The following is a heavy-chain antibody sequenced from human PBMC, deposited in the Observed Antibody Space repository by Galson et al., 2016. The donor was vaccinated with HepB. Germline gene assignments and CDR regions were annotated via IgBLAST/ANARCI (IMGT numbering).Heavy chain of an antibody. CDR3: ARAYSTSPDPS. CDR2: ISSSGNFI. Sequence: SLRLSCAASGFTFSSYTMNWVRQAPEKGLEWVSSISSSGNFIYYADSVKGRFTISRDNAKNSLYLQMNSLRAEDTATYYCARAYSTSPDPSWGQGTLVTVSS. V-gene: IGHV3-21*01. D-gene: IGHD6-6*01. CDR1: GFTFSSYT. J-gene: IGHJ5*02.